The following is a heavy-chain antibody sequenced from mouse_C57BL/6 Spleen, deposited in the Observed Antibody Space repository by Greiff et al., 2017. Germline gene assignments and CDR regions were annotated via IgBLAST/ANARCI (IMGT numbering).Heavy chain of an antibody. D-gene: IGHD4-1*01. CDR1: GYAFSSSW. CDR3: ARADWDWFAY. Sequence: VKLVESGPELVKPGASVKISCKASGYAFSSSWMNWVKQRPGKGLEWIGRIFPGDGDTNYNGKFKGKATLTADTSSSTAYMQLSSLTAEDSAVYCCARADWDWFAYWGQGTLVTVSA. V-gene: IGHV1-82*01. CDR2: IFPGDGDT. J-gene: IGHJ3*01.